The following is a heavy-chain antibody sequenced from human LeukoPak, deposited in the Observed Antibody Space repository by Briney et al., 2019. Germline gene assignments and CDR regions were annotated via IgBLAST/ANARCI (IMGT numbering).Heavy chain of an antibody. Sequence: PGGSLRLSCAASGYTFSSHWMHWVRQAPGKGLVWVSRINGDGSSTTYADSVKGRFTISRDNAKNTLYLQMNSLRAEDTAVYHCARSKSWYSTEAFDIWGQGTMVTVSS. CDR3: ARSKSWYSTEAFDI. D-gene: IGHD2-15*01. J-gene: IGHJ3*02. CDR2: INGDGSST. CDR1: GYTFSSHW. V-gene: IGHV3-74*03.